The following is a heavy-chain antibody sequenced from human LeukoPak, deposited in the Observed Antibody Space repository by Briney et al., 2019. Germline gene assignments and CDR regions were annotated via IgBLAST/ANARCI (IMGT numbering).Heavy chain of an antibody. D-gene: IGHD6-25*01. V-gene: IGHV5-10-1*01. CDR2: IDPSDSYT. CDR1: GYSFTSYW. CDR3: ARQRLEELGYYYGMDV. J-gene: IGHJ6*04. Sequence: GESLKISCKGSGYSFTSYWISWVRQMPGKGLEWMGRIDPSDSYTNSSTSFQGHVTISADKSISTAYLQWSSLKASDTAMYYCARQRLEELGYYYGMDVWGKGTTVTVSS.